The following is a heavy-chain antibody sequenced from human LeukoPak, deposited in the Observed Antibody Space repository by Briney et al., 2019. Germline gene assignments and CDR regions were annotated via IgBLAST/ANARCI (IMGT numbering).Heavy chain of an antibody. CDR2: ISSIVSTI. CDR3: ARDQQLVYYSDGMDV. J-gene: IGHJ6*02. V-gene: IGHV3-11*01. Sequence: GGSLRPSCAASGFTFSDYYMSWIRQARGKGRGWVSYISSIVSTISYADSVKGRLTLSRDHANNSLYLQMNSLTTTDLAVYYCARDQQLVYYSDGMDVWGQGTTVTVSS. CDR1: GFTFSDYY. D-gene: IGHD6-13*01.